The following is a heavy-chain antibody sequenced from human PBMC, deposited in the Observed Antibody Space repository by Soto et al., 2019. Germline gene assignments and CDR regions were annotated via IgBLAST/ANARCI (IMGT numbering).Heavy chain of an antibody. J-gene: IGHJ6*02. CDR3: AREPGGLNGGGDCYSSYYYGMDV. CDR2: ISTIFGTA. D-gene: IGHD2-21*02. Sequence: QVQLVQSGAEVKKPGSSVKVSCKASGGTFSSYAISWVRQAPGQGLEWMGGISTIFGTANYAQKFQGRVTITADESTSKADMELRSRRSEDTAVYYCAREPGGLNGGGDCYSSYYYGMDVWGQGTTVTVSS. CDR1: GGTFSSYA. V-gene: IGHV1-69*01.